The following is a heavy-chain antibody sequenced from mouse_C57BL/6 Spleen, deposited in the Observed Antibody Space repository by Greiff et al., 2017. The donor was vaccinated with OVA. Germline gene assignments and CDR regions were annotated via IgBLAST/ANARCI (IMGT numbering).Heavy chain of an antibody. D-gene: IGHD1-1*01. CDR3: ASYYYGSMDYAMDY. J-gene: IGHJ4*01. CDR1: GYTFTDYY. Sequence: VMLVESGAELVRPGASVKLSCKASGYTFTDYYINWVKQRPGQGLEWIARIYPGSGNTYYNEKFKGKATLTAEKSSSTAYMQLSSLTSEDSAVYFCASYYYGSMDYAMDYWGQGTSVTVSS. CDR2: IYPGSGNT. V-gene: IGHV1-76*01.